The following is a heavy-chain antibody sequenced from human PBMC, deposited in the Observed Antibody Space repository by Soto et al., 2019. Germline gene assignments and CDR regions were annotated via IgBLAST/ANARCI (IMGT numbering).Heavy chain of an antibody. CDR1: GYTLPSSV. Sequence: GSVKGSCKCSGYTLPSSVIQFVGQGPGQKVEGMGWINAGNGNTKYSQKFQGRFTISRDNSKNTLYLQMNSLRAEDTAVYYCAKDLEGVSSSSGIFYYYGMDVWGQGTTVTVSS. J-gene: IGHJ6*02. V-gene: IGHV1-3*01. CDR2: INAGNGNT. CDR3: AKDLEGVSSSSGIFYYYGMDV. D-gene: IGHD6-6*01.